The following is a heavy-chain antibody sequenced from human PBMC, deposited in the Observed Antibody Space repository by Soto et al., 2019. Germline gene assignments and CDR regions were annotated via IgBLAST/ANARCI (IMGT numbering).Heavy chain of an antibody. J-gene: IGHJ4*02. D-gene: IGHD4-17*01. CDR2: ISNSGST. V-gene: IGHV4-30-4*01. CDR3: ATESGSTYGYFDY. Sequence: SETLSLTCTVSGGSVTSDEDYWSWIRQSPGKGLEWIGYISNSGSTGYNPSLKTRLSTSVDRSKNQFTLRLTSVTAADTAVYFCATESGSTYGYFDYWGQGTQVTVSS. CDR1: GGSVTSDEDY.